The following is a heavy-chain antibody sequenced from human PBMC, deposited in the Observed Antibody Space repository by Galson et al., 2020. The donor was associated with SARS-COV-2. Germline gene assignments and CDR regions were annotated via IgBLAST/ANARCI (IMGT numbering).Heavy chain of an antibody. CDR3: ARTADIVVEPTDGWFDP. Sequence: GESLKISCKASGYTFTGYYMHWVRQAPGQGLEWMGWINPNSGGTNYAQKFQGRVTMTRDTSISTAYMELSRLRSDDTAVYYCARTADIVVEPTDGWFDPWGQGTLVTVSS. D-gene: IGHD2-2*01. V-gene: IGHV1-2*02. CDR2: INPNSGGT. J-gene: IGHJ5*02. CDR1: GYTFTGYY.